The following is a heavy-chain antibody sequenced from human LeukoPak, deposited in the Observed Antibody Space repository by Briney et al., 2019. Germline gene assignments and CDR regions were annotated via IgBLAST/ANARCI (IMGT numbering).Heavy chain of an antibody. V-gene: IGHV4-59*01. CDR2: IFDSGKT. J-gene: IGHJ6*03. D-gene: IGHD2/OR15-2a*01. CDR3: ARPFTSVNYYYYYMDV. Sequence: SETLSLTCTVSGASISVFYWSWVRQPPGRGLEGLGYIFDSGKTLYSPSLKGRATISVDTSKSQFSLALTSVTAADTAVYYCARPFTSVNYYYYYMDVWGKGTTVTVSS. CDR1: GASISVFY.